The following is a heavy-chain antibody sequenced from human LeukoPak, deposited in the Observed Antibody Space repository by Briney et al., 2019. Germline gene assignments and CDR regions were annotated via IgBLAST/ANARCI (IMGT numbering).Heavy chain of an antibody. D-gene: IGHD3-9*01. CDR1: GGSISSYY. J-gene: IGHJ3*02. CDR2: IYYSGST. V-gene: IGHV4-59*01. CDR3: ARDGYPGSYDILTLYYLGVCDI. Sequence: SETLSLTCTVSGGSISSYYWSWVRQPPGKGLEWIGYIYYSGSTNYNPSLKSRVTISVDTSKNQFSLKLSSVTAPDTAVYYCARDGYPGSYDILTLYYLGVCDIWLQGTMVTVSS.